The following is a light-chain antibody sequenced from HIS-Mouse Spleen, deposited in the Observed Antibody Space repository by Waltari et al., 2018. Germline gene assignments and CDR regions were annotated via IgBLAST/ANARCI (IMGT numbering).Light chain of an antibody. V-gene: IGLV2-23*01. Sequence: QSALTQPASVSGSPGQSITTSCPATMRAGGSYLLVSWYQQHPGKPPELMVYEGSKRPSGVSNRFSGSKSGNTASLTISGLQAEDEADYYCCSYAGSSTVVFGGGTKLTVL. CDR1: MRAGGSYLL. CDR2: EGS. CDR3: CSYAGSSTVV. J-gene: IGLJ2*01.